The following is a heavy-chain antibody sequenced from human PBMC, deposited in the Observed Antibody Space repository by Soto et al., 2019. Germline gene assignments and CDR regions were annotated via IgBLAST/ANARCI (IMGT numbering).Heavy chain of an antibody. CDR2: ISGSGGST. D-gene: IGHD2-21*02. V-gene: IGHV3-23*01. CDR3: AKDHGGVVTAILDYFDY. CDR1: GFTFSSYA. J-gene: IGHJ4*02. Sequence: GGSLRLSCAASGFTFSSYAMSWVRQAPGKGLEWVSAISGSGGSTYYADSVKGRFTISRDNSKNTLCLQMNSLRAEDTAVYYCAKDHGGVVTAILDYFDYWGQGTLVTVSS.